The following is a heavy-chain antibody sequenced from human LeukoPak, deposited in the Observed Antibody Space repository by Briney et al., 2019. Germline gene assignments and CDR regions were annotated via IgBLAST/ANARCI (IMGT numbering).Heavy chain of an antibody. D-gene: IGHD6-6*01. CDR1: GGTFSSYA. Sequence: SVKVSCKASGGTFSSYAISWVRQAPGQGLEWMGGIIPIFGTAHYAQKFQGRVTITTDDSTCTAYMELSSLRSEDTAVYYCARHEYSSSSPDYWGQGTLVTVSS. V-gene: IGHV1-69*05. J-gene: IGHJ4*02. CDR2: IIPIFGTA. CDR3: ARHEYSSSSPDY.